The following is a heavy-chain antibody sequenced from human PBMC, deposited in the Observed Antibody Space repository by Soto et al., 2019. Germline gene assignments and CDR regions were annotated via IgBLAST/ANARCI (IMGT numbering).Heavy chain of an antibody. CDR2: IDPSDSYT. D-gene: IGHD2-2*02. CDR1: GYSFTSYW. CDR3: AREIYTSTSFDVFSM. V-gene: IGHV5-10-1*01. J-gene: IGHJ3*02. Sequence: GESLKISCKGSGYSFTSYWISWVRQMPGKGLEWMGRIDPSDSYTNYSPSFQGQVTISADKSINTAYLQWSSLKASDTAMYYCAREIYTSTSFDVFSMWGQGTMVTVSS.